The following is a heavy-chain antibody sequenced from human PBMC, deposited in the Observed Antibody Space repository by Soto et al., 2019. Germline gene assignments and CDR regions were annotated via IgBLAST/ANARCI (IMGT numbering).Heavy chain of an antibody. CDR3: ARPNCTNGVCYRSLYGMDV. CDR1: GFTFSSYA. J-gene: IGHJ6*02. CDR2: ISYDGSNK. D-gene: IGHD2-8*01. V-gene: IGHV3-30-3*01. Sequence: QVQLVESGGGVVQPGRSLRLSCAASGFTFSSYAMHWVRQAPGKGLEWVAVISYDGSNKYYADSVKGRFTISRDNSKNTLYLQMNSLRAEDTAVYYCARPNCTNGVCYRSLYGMDVWGQGTTVTVSS.